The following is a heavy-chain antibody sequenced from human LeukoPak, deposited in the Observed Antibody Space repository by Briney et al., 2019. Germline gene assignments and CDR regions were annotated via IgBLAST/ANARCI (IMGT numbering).Heavy chain of an antibody. Sequence: QPGGSLRLSCAASGFTFKTYAMNWVRQAPGKGPEWVSTITGSGVSTYYADSVKGRFTLSRDNSKNTLYLQMNSLRAEDTAVYYCARTTYKEGEFDYWGQGTLVTVSS. CDR1: GFTFKTYA. V-gene: IGHV3-23*01. D-gene: IGHD1-7*01. J-gene: IGHJ4*02. CDR3: ARTTYKEGEFDY. CDR2: ITGSGVST.